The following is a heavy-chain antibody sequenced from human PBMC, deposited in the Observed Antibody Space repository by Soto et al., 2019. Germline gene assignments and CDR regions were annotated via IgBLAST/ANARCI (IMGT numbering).Heavy chain of an antibody. V-gene: IGHV3-73*01. D-gene: IGHD3-3*01. CDR2: IRSKPNKFAT. CDR3: ASVRLFGVVFDY. Sequence: WGSLRLSCVASGFNISGSAVHWVRQASGKGLEWIGRIRSKPNKFATTYGASVQGRLSFSRDDSKNTAYLQMNSLKTEDTAVYYCASVRLFGVVFDYWGRGTLVTV. J-gene: IGHJ4*02. CDR1: GFNISGSA.